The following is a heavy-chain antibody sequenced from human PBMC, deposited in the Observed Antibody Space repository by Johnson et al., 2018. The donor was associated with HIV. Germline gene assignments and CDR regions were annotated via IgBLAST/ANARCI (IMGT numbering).Heavy chain of an antibody. J-gene: IGHJ3*02. V-gene: IGHV3-23*04. CDR2: ISGSGGST. CDR1: GFTFSSYA. D-gene: IGHD6-13*01. CDR3: ARALKRIAAADDAFDI. Sequence: VQLVESGGGLVQSGGSLRLSCAASGFTFSSYAMSWVRQAPGKGLEWVSAISGSGGSTYYADSVKGRFTISRDNSKNSLYLQMNSLRAEDTAVDYCARALKRIAAADDAFDIWGQGTMVTVSS.